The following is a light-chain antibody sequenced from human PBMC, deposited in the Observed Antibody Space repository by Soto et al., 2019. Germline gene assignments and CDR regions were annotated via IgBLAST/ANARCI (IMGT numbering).Light chain of an antibody. CDR3: QQYGSSPWT. CDR2: GAS. CDR1: QSVSSNN. Sequence: EIVFTQSPGTLSLSPGERATLSCRASQSVSSNNLVWYQQKPGQAPRLLIYGASYRAAGIPDRFSGSGSGTDFTLTISRLEPEDFALYYCQQYGSSPWTFGQGT. J-gene: IGKJ1*01. V-gene: IGKV3-20*01.